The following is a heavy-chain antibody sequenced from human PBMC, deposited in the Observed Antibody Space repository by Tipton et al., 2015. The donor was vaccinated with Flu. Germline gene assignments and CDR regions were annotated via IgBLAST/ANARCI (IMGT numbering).Heavy chain of an antibody. V-gene: IGHV4-39*07. J-gene: IGHJ3*02. CDR1: GDSLNGSTYY. CDR2: VYYSGNT. D-gene: IGHD2-8*01. Sequence: TLSLTCTVSGDSLNGSTYYWGWIRQPLGKGLEFIGSVYYSGNTYYNPSLKSRVTISIDTSKTQFSLKLSSVTAADTAIYYCAKGTGMGHCTNGVCCDAFDIWSQGTMVTISS. CDR3: AKGTGMGHCTNGVCCDAFDI.